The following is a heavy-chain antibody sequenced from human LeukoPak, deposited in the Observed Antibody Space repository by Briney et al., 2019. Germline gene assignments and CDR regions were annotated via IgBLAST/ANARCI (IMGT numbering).Heavy chain of an antibody. Sequence: GGSLRLSCAASGFTFSSYSMNWVRQAPGKGLEWVSSISSSSYIYYADSVKGRFTISRDNAKNSLYLQMNSLRAEDTAVYYCARANTGVDAFDIWGQGTMVTVSS. CDR2: ISSSSYI. J-gene: IGHJ3*02. CDR1: GFTFSSYS. CDR3: ARANTGVDAFDI. V-gene: IGHV3-21*01.